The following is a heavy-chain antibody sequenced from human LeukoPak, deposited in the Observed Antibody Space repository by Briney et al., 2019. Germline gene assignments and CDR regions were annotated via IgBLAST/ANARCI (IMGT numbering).Heavy chain of an antibody. CDR3: ARVLAGYKNTWYTSRFQY. D-gene: IGHD6-13*01. J-gene: IGHJ1*01. V-gene: IGHV1-2*02. Sequence: ASVKVSCKASGYTFTEYYMHWVRQAPGQGLEWMGWINPNSGDTNYAQKFQGRVTMTRDTSISTGYMDLSRLTSDDTAVYYCARVLAGYKNTWYTSRFQYWGQGTLVIVSS. CDR1: GYTFTEYY. CDR2: INPNSGDT.